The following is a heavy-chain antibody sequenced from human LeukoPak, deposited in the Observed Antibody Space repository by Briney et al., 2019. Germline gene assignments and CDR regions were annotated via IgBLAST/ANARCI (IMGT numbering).Heavy chain of an antibody. J-gene: IGHJ3*02. D-gene: IGHD3-16*02. Sequence: PGGSPRLSCAASGFTFSSYSMNWVRQAPGKGLEWVSSISSSSSYIYYADSVKGRFTISRDNAKNSLYLQMNSLRAEDTAVYYCARLSSRAALSAFDIWGQGTMVTVSS. CDR1: GFTFSSYS. CDR3: ARLSSRAALSAFDI. V-gene: IGHV3-21*01. CDR2: ISSSSSYI.